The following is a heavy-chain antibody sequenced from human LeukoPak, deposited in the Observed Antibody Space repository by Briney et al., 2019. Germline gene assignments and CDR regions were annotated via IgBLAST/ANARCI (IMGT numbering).Heavy chain of an antibody. Sequence: SETLSLTCTVSGGSISSGGYYWSWIRQHLGKGLEWIGYIYYSGSTYYNPSLKSRVTISVDTSKNQFSLKLSSVTAADTAVYYCARGWWLLNYYGMDVWGQGTTVTVSS. J-gene: IGHJ6*02. CDR1: GGSISSGGYY. CDR2: IYYSGST. V-gene: IGHV4-31*03. CDR3: ARGWWLLNYYGMDV. D-gene: IGHD2-21*01.